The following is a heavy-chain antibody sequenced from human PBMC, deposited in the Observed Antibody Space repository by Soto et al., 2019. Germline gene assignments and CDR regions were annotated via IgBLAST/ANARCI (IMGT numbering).Heavy chain of an antibody. D-gene: IGHD1-26*01. Sequence: KTGGSLRLSCAASGFTFSSYSMNWVRQAPGKGLEWVSSISSSSSYIYYADSVKGRFTISRDNAKNSLYLQMNSLRAEDTAVYYRAGTHWKSGSHHFDYWGQGTLVTVSS. CDR1: GFTFSSYS. CDR3: AGTHWKSGSHHFDY. J-gene: IGHJ4*02. CDR2: ISSSSSYI. V-gene: IGHV3-21*01.